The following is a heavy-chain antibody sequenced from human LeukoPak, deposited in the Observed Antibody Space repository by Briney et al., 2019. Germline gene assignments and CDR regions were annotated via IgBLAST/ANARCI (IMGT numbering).Heavy chain of an antibody. CDR3: ARADQYYYGSGSYWSGFDP. CDR1: GYTFTSYG. V-gene: IGHV1-18*01. Sequence: AASVKVSCKASGYTFTSYGISWVRQAPGQGLEWMGWISAYNGNTNYAQKPQGRVTMTTDTSTSTAYMELRSLRSDDTAVYYCARADQYYYGSGSYWSGFDPWGQGTLVTVSS. CDR2: ISAYNGNT. J-gene: IGHJ5*02. D-gene: IGHD3-10*01.